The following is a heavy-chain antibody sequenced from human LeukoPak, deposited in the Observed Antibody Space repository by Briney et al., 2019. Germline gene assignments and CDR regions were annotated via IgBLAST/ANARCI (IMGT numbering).Heavy chain of an antibody. CDR1: GYTFTVYY. J-gene: IGHJ6*04. CDR3: ARERFNYGSPPYYYGMDV. V-gene: IGHV1-2*04. D-gene: IGHD3-10*01. CDR2: INPNSGGT. Sequence: ASVTVSFKASGYTFTVYYMHWVRQAPGQGLERMGWINPNSGGTNYSQKFQGWVTMTRDTSISTAYMEPSRLRSDDTAVYYCARERFNYGSPPYYYGMDVWGKGTTVTVSS.